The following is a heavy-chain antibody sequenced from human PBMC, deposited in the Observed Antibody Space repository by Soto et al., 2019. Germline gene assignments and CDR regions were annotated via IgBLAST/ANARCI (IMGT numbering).Heavy chain of an antibody. CDR3: ARGRAWFDT. CDR1: GASVSSAGSS. CDR2: IVNTGSRYQSESP. J-gene: IGHJ5*02. D-gene: IGHD1-26*01. Sequence: QLLLQESASGPVKPSQTLSLTCAVSGASVSSAGSSWTWTRQSPGKGLGWIGYIVNTGSRYQSESPSYTPSLESRVPISVAKSTHQVSLRLTSVAAADTAVYFCARGRAWFDTWGQGTLVTVSS. V-gene: IGHV4-30-2*06.